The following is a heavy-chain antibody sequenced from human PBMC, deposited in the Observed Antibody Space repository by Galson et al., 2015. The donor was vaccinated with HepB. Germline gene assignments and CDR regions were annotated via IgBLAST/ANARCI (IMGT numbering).Heavy chain of an antibody. V-gene: IGHV1-58*02. D-gene: IGHD5-24*01. CDR1: GFTFTSSA. Sequence: SGAEVKKPGESLKISCKASGFTFTSSAMQWVRQARGQRLEWIGWIVVGSGNTNYAQKFQERVTITRDMSTSTAYMELSSLRSEDTAVYYCAADLPFLNKEMATIETDYYYGMDVWGQGTTVTVSS. J-gene: IGHJ6*02. CDR2: IVVGSGNT. CDR3: AADLPFLNKEMATIETDYYYGMDV.